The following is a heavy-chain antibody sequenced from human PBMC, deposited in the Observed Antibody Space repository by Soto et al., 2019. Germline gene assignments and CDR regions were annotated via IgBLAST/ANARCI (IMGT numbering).Heavy chain of an antibody. V-gene: IGHV3-7*02. CDR2: IKKDGSEE. CDR3: AVSCYFGEFVLDV. CDR1: GFTFSSYW. Sequence: DVQLVESGGGLVQPGGSLRLSCVASGFTFSSYWMTWVRQAPGKGLEWVANIKKDGSEEKYVDSVKGRFTVSRDNGKNLVYLEMNSLRAEDTAVYYCAVSCYFGEFVLDVWGQGTRVTVSS. D-gene: IGHD3-10*01. J-gene: IGHJ4*02.